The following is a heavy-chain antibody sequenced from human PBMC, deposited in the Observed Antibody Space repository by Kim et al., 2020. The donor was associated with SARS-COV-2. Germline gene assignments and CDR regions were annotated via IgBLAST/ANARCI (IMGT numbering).Heavy chain of an antibody. J-gene: IGHJ4*02. Sequence: SDGSTYYADSVKGRFTITISRDNSKNTLYLQMNNLRAEDTGVYYCARVDYWGQGTLVTVSP. CDR3: ARVDY. V-gene: IGHV3-66*01. CDR2: SDGST.